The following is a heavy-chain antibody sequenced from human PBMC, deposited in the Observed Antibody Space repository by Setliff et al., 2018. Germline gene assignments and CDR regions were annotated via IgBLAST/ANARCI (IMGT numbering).Heavy chain of an antibody. CDR1: GNGFTDLW. CDR3: ARGYDSGGWNY. Sequence: PGESLKISCKVSGNGFTDLWIAWVRQTPGKGLEWMGIIHPADHDTRYSPSLQGQVTFSADRSISTAHLQWDSLKASDTAMYYCARGYDSGGWNYWGQGTLVTVSS. J-gene: IGHJ4*02. CDR2: IHPADHDT. V-gene: IGHV5-51*01. D-gene: IGHD3-22*01.